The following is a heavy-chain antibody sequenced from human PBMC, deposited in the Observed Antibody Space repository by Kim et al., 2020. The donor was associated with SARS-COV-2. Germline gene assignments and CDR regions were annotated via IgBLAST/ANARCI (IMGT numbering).Heavy chain of an antibody. CDR2: INAGNGNT. Sequence: ASVKVSCKASGYTFTSYAMHWVRQAPGQRLEWMGWINAGNGNTKYSQKFQGRVTITRDTSASTAYMELSSLRSEDTAVYYCAREDSGSYFDYFDYWGQGTLVTVSS. J-gene: IGHJ4*02. CDR3: AREDSGSYFDYFDY. V-gene: IGHV1-3*01. CDR1: GYTFTSYA. D-gene: IGHD1-26*01.